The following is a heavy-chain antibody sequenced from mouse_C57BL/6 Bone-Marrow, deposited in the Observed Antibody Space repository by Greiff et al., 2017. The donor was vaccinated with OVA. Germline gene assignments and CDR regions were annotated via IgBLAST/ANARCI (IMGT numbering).Heavy chain of an antibody. D-gene: IGHD2-5*01. CDR2: IDPETGGT. CDR1: GYTFTAYE. CDR3: TRSYSNYGDIDY. V-gene: IGHV1-15*01. J-gene: IGHJ2*01. Sequence: VQLQQSGAELVRPGASVTLSCKASGYTFTAYEMHWVKQTPVHGLEWIGAIDPETGGTAYNQKFKGKAILTADKSSSTAYMELRSLTSEDSAVYYCTRSYSNYGDIDYWGQGTTLTVSS.